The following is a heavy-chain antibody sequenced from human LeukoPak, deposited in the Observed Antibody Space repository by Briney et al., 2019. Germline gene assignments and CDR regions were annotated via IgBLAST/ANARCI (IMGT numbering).Heavy chain of an antibody. D-gene: IGHD3-22*01. CDR2: ISYDGSNK. CDR1: GFTFSSYA. Sequence: GGSLRLSCAASGFTFSSYAMRWVRQAPGKGLEWVAVISYDGSNKYYADSVKGRFTISRDNSKNTLYLQMNSLRAEDTAVYYCASPTDDSSGYEEYFQHWGQGTLVTVSS. V-gene: IGHV3-30-3*01. CDR3: ASPTDDSSGYEEYFQH. J-gene: IGHJ1*01.